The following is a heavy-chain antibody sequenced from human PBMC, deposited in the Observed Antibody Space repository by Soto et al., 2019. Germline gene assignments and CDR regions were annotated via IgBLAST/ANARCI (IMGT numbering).Heavy chain of an antibody. CDR3: AREGGESSDGLYYFDS. Sequence: ASETLSLTCTVSGGSTSSDNYWSWIRQPPGKGLEWIGHIYYSGNTDYNPSLKSRLAISIDTSKNQFSLKLSSVTAADTAVYFCAREGGESSDGLYYFDSWGQGSLVTVSS. D-gene: IGHD3-16*01. V-gene: IGHV4-30-4*01. CDR1: GGSTSSDNY. J-gene: IGHJ4*02. CDR2: IYYSGNT.